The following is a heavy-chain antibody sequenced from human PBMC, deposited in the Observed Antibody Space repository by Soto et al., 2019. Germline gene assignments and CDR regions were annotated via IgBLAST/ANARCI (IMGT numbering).Heavy chain of an antibody. CDR2: IWYDGSNK. D-gene: IGHD4-17*01. CDR1: GFTFSSYG. J-gene: IGHJ6*02. V-gene: IGHV3-33*01. CDR3: ARGDYGDYGVFYYGMDV. Sequence: QVQLVESGGGVVQPGRSLRLSCAASGFTFSSYGMHWVRQAPGKGLEWVAVIWYDGSNKYYADSVKGRFTISRDNSKNTLYLQMNSLRAEDTAVYYCARGDYGDYGVFYYGMDVWGQGTTVTVSS.